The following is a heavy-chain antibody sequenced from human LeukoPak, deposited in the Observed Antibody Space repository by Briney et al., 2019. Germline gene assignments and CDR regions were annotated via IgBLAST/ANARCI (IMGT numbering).Heavy chain of an antibody. CDR2: ISSSGSTI. CDR1: GFTFSDYY. J-gene: IGHJ4*02. Sequence: PGGSLRLSCAASGFTFSDYYMSWLRQAPGKGLEWVSYISSSGSTIYYADSVKGRFTISRDNAKNSLYLQVNSLRAEDTAVYYCASMWSEGDGYNPQDYWGQGTLVTVSS. CDR3: ASMWSEGDGYNPQDY. D-gene: IGHD5-24*01. V-gene: IGHV3-11*01.